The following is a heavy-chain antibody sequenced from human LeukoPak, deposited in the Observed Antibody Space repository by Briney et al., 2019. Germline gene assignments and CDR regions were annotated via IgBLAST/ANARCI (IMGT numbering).Heavy chain of an antibody. CDR1: GFTFTNYA. V-gene: IGHV3-23*01. Sequence: GGSLRLSCASSGFTFTNYAMSWVRLVPGKGLEWVSTISGSGDRTFYADSVKGRFTISRDTSNNTLYLQMNSLRVEDTAIYYCAKEHTYYDFWSDYYKPSYIDYWGQGTLVTVSS. J-gene: IGHJ4*02. CDR2: ISGSGDRT. CDR3: AKEHTYYDFWSDYYKPSYIDY. D-gene: IGHD3-3*01.